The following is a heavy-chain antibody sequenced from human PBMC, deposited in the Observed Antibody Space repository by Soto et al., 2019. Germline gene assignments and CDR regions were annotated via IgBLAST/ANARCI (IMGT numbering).Heavy chain of an antibody. CDR2: INPNTGGT. J-gene: IGHJ3*02. D-gene: IGHD2-21*01. CDR1: GYTFTNYN. Sequence: ASVEVSCKASGYTFTNYNIHWVRQAPGQGLEWMGWINPNTGGTNSAQKLHGRVTMTRAASISTAYMELSRLTSDDTAVYSCARGISPKYCNGDSCYALGAFDIWGQGTVVTVSS. V-gene: IGHV1-2*02. CDR3: ARGISPKYCNGDSCYALGAFDI.